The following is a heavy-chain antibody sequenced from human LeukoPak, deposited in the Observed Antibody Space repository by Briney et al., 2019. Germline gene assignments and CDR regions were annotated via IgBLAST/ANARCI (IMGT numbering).Heavy chain of an antibody. CDR3: ARNRYCSSTSCYRAPEYYYDYYYMDV. Sequence: SQTLSLTCTVSGGSISSGDYYWSWIRQPPGKGLEWIGYIYYSGSTYYNPSLKSRVTISVDTSKNQFSLKLSSVTAADTAVYYCARNRYCSSTSCYRAPEYYYDYYYMDVWGKGTTVTVSS. J-gene: IGHJ6*03. CDR2: IYYSGST. D-gene: IGHD2-2*02. CDR1: GGSISSGDYY. V-gene: IGHV4-30-4*08.